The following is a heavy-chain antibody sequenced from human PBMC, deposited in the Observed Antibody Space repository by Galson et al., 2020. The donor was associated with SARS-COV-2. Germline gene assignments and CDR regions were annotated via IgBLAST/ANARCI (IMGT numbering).Heavy chain of an antibody. J-gene: IGHJ6*02. CDR3: AGRGGWGHSYYGMDV. D-gene: IGHD3-16*01. CDR2: IDASGTTL. CDR1: GFTFSDLY. V-gene: IGHV3-11*01. Sequence: TGGSLRLSCAAAGFTFSDLYMSWIRQAPGKGLEWVSYIDASGTTLYYADSVKGRFTISRDNAKNSLYLQMNILRADDTAVYYCAGRGGWGHSYYGMDVWGQGTTVTVSS.